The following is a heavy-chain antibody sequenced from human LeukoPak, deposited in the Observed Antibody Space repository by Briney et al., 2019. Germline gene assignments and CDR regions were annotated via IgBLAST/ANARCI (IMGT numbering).Heavy chain of an antibody. CDR2: IKQDGSEK. CDR1: GFTFDTYW. CDR3: ARHSPLWGY. D-gene: IGHD7-27*01. V-gene: IGHV3-7*04. Sequence: GGCLRLSCAASGFTFDTYWMTWVRPAPGKGLEWVASIKQDGSEKYYVDSVKGRFTISRDNAKSSLYLQMNSLRAEDTALYHCARHSPLWGYWGQGTLVTVSS. J-gene: IGHJ4*02.